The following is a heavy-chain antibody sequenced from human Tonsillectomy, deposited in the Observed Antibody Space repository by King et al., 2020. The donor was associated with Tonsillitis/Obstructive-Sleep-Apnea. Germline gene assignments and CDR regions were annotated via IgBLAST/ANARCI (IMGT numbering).Heavy chain of an antibody. J-gene: IGHJ4*02. CDR1: GFTVSSNY. CDR2: IYSGGST. CDR3: ALSTATMAWFDY. V-gene: IGHV3-53*01. Sequence: VQLVESGGGLIQPGGSLRLSCAASGFTVSSNYMSWVRQAPGKGLEWVSVIYSGGSTYYADPVKGRFTISRDNSKNTLSLQMNSLRAEDTAVYYCALSTATMAWFDYWGQGTLVTVSS. D-gene: IGHD4-17*01.